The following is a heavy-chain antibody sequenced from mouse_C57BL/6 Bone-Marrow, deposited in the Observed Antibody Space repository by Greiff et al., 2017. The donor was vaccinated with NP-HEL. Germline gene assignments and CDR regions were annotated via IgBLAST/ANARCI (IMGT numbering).Heavy chain of an antibody. CDR3: TTGVYYSNFSWFAY. V-gene: IGHV14-4*01. J-gene: IGHJ3*01. CDR2: IDPENGDT. D-gene: IGHD2-5*01. Sequence: EVKLMESGAELVRPGASVKLSCTASGFNIKDDYMHWVKQRPEQGLEWIGWIDPENGDTEYASKFQGKATITADTSSNTAYLQLSSLTSEDTAVYYCTTGVYYSNFSWFAYWGQGTLVTVSA. CDR1: GFNIKDDY.